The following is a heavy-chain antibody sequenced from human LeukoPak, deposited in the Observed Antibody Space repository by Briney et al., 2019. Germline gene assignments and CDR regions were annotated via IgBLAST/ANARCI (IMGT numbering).Heavy chain of an antibody. CDR3: AKLPTVTTVYYYMDV. V-gene: IGHV3-23*01. D-gene: IGHD4-17*01. CDR1: GFTFSSYA. Sequence: QPGGSLRLSCAASGFTFSSYAMSWVRQAPGKGLEWVSAISGSGGSTYYANSVKGRFTISRDNSKNTLYLQMNSLRAEDTAVYYCAKLPTVTTVYYYMDVWGKGTTVTVSS. J-gene: IGHJ6*03. CDR2: ISGSGGST.